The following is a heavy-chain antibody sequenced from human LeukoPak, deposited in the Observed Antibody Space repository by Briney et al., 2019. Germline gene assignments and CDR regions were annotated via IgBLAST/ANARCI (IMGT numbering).Heavy chain of an antibody. D-gene: IGHD3-22*01. CDR3: ARGGDAYYYDSSGPYYFDY. CDR1: GGSISSYY. J-gene: IGHJ4*02. V-gene: IGHV4-4*07. CDR2: IYTSGST. Sequence: SETLSLTCTVSGGSISSYYWSWIRQPAGKGLEWIGRIYTSGSTNYNPSLKSRVTMSVDTSKNQFSLKLSSVTAADTAVYYCARGGDAYYYDSSGPYYFDYWGQGTLVTVSS.